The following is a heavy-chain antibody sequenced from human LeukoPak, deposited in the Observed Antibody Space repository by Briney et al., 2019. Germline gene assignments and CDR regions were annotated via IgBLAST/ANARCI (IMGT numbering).Heavy chain of an antibody. CDR3: ASLRGTGSADY. D-gene: IGHD1-1*01. J-gene: IGHJ4*02. CDR2: INHSGRT. Sequence: SETLSLTCAVYGGSFSGYYWSWIRQPPGKGLDWIGEINHSGRTNYNPSLKSRVTISVDTSKNQFSLKLSSVTAADTAVYYCASLRGTGSADYWGQGTLVTVSS. CDR1: GGSFSGYY. V-gene: IGHV4-34*01.